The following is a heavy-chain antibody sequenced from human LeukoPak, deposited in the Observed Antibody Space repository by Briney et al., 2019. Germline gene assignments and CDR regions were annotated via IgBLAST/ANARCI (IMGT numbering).Heavy chain of an antibody. CDR2: VYSSGTT. V-gene: IGHV4-59*01. Sequence: SETLSLTCSVSGASISDYYWSWLRQPPGRGVEWIGYVYSSGTTSSNPSLKSRVTMSLDTSKSQFSLRLTSVIAADTAVYYCARVKREDWPDYYYYYMDVWGEGTTVTIS. D-gene: IGHD3/OR15-3a*01. CDR1: GASISDYY. CDR3: ARVKREDWPDYYYYYMDV. J-gene: IGHJ6*03.